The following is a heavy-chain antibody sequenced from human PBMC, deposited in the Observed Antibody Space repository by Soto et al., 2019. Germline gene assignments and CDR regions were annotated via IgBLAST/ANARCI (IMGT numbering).Heavy chain of an antibody. J-gene: IGHJ6*02. D-gene: IGHD3-3*01. CDR1: GYTYRIYA. Sequence: ASVKVACKTSGYTYRIYAITWVRQAPGQGLEWMGWISTYNHDTRYAQRFQGRLSMATDTSTSTAYMELRSLRSDDTAVYYCARDGFFWSGYYGAYYYGMDVWGQGTTVTVSS. V-gene: IGHV1-18*01. CDR2: ISTYNHDT. CDR3: ARDGFFWSGYYGAYYYGMDV.